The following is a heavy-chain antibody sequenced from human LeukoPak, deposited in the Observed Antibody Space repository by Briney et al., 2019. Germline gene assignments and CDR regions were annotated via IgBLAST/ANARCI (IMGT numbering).Heavy chain of an antibody. J-gene: IGHJ3*01. CDR3: AIFQEWLF. CDR1: GFTFSAYS. D-gene: IGHD3-3*01. CDR2: IWYDGSNK. Sequence: GGSLRLSCAVSGFTFSAYSMNWVRQAPGKGLEWVAVIWYDGSNKNYADSVKGRFTISRDNSKNTLYLQMNRLRAEDAAVYYCAIFQEWLFWGQGTMVTVSS. V-gene: IGHV3-33*08.